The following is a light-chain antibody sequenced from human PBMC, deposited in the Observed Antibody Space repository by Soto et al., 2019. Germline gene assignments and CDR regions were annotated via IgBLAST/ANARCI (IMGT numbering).Light chain of an antibody. CDR2: GVS. J-gene: IGKJ5*01. V-gene: IGKV3-15*01. CDR1: QSVTSN. Sequence: EIVRTQSPASLSVSQGERATLSCRASQSVTSNLAWYQQKPGQAPRLLMYGVSTRATGIPARFGGGGSGTEFTLTISSLQSEDFAVYWCQQYNNWPLTFCPGTRLEF. CDR3: QQYNNWPLT.